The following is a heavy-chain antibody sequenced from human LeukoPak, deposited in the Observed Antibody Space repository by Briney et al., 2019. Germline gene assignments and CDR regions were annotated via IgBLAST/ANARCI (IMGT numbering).Heavy chain of an antibody. J-gene: IGHJ4*02. CDR3: ARHGLDY. CDR1: GFSFSSFW. Sequence: PGGSLRLSCAASGFSFSSFWMNWVRQAPGKGLEWVANIKEDGSEKYYVDSVKGRVTISRDNANKSLYLQMNSLRAEDTAVYYCARHGLDYWGQGTPVTVSS. V-gene: IGHV3-7*01. D-gene: IGHD2-8*01. CDR2: IKEDGSEK.